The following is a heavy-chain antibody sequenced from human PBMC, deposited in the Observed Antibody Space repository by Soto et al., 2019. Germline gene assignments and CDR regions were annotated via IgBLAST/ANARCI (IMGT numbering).Heavy chain of an antibody. D-gene: IGHD2-2*01. V-gene: IGHV1-69*08. CDR1: GGTFSRYS. J-gene: IGHJ6*02. Sequence: QVQLVQSGAEVKKPGSSVKVSCKASGGTFSRYSFTWVRQAPGHGLEWMGRIMPVFGIASYAQKVQGRVTITGDESTSTAFMELSSLRSEDTAVYYCAREDRDRETGLVPAAIDGMDVWGQGTTVTVSS. CDR3: AREDRDRETGLVPAAIDGMDV. CDR2: IMPVFGIA.